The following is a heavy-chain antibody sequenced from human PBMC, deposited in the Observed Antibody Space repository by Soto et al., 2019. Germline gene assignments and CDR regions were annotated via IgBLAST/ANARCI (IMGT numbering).Heavy chain of an antibody. CDR3: ARALRFGDYYGMDV. CDR2: IYYTGST. CDR1: GGSISSGGYY. J-gene: IGHJ6*02. D-gene: IGHD3-10*01. V-gene: IGHV4-31*03. Sequence: QVQLQESGPGLVKPSQTLSLTCTVSGGSISSGGYYWSWIRQHPGKGLEWIGYIYYTGSTYYNPSLKSRVTISVDTSKTQFSLKLSSVTAADTAVYYCARALRFGDYYGMDVWGQGTTVTVSS.